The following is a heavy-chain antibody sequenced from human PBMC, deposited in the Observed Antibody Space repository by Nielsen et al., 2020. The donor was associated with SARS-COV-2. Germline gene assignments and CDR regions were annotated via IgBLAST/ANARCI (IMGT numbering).Heavy chain of an antibody. CDR1: GYTFTSYG. V-gene: IGHV1-18*01. CDR2: NSAYNGNT. D-gene: IGHD3-16*01. Sequence: ASVQVSCKASGYTFTSYGIIWVRQAPGQGLEWMGWNSAYNGNTNYAQNLQGRVTMTTDTSTSKAYMELRSLRSDDTAVYYCARDVNMITFGGVMYYFDYWGQGTLVTVSS. CDR3: ARDVNMITFGGVMYYFDY. J-gene: IGHJ4*02.